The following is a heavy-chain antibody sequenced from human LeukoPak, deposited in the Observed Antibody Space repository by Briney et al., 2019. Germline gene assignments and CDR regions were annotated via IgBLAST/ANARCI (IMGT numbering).Heavy chain of an antibody. Sequence: VASVKVSCKASGYTFTSYGISWVRQAPGQGLEWMGWISAYNGNTNYAQKLQGRVTMTTDTSTSTAYMELRSLRSDDTAVYYCARLNTAMVLYYFDYWGQGTLVTVSS. CDR3: ARLNTAMVLYYFDY. J-gene: IGHJ4*02. D-gene: IGHD5-18*01. CDR2: ISAYNGNT. V-gene: IGHV1-18*01. CDR1: GYTFTSYG.